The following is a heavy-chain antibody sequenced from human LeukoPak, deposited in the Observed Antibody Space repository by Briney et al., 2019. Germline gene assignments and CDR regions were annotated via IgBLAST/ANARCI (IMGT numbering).Heavy chain of an antibody. CDR1: GFTFSSYW. CDR3: ARHNSGSYSSSWYDAFDI. D-gene: IGHD6-13*01. Sequence: GGSLRLSCAASGFTFSSYWMSWVRQAPGKGLEWVANIKQDGSEKYYVDSVKGRSTISRDNAKNSLYLQMNSLRVEDTAVYYCARHNSGSYSSSWYDAFDIWGQGTMVTVSS. J-gene: IGHJ3*02. CDR2: IKQDGSEK. V-gene: IGHV3-7*01.